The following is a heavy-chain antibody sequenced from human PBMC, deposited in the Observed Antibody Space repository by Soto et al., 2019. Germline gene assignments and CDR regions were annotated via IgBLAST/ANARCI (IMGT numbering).Heavy chain of an antibody. J-gene: IGHJ4*02. CDR1: GFTFSSYW. CDR2: INTDESNT. Sequence: GGSLRLSCAASGFTFSSYWMHWVRQAPGKGLVWVSRINTDESNTAYADSVKGRFTISRDNAKNTLYLQMNSLRVEDTAVYYCVRSPISGGYVSYFDYWGQGTLVTVSS. V-gene: IGHV3-74*01. D-gene: IGHD5-12*01. CDR3: VRSPISGGYVSYFDY.